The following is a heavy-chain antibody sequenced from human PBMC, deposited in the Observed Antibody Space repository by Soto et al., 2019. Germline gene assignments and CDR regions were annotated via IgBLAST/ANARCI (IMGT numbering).Heavy chain of an antibody. Sequence: QVQLVQPGGEVKKPGASVKVSCKASGYTFTDYGITWGRQAPGQGLEWMGWISAYTGYTNYAQKVQGRPTMSTETSTSTAYLGLRSLRSDDTAEYYCARGPESRSTAYYDYWGQGTLVTVSS. D-gene: IGHD1-26*01. CDR3: ARGPESRSTAYYDY. CDR1: GYTFTDYG. V-gene: IGHV1-18*01. CDR2: ISAYTGYT. J-gene: IGHJ4*02.